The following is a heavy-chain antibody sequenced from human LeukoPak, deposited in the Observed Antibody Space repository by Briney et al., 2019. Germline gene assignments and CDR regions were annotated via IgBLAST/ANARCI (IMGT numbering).Heavy chain of an antibody. Sequence: ASVKVSCKASGYTFTSYGISWVRQAPGQGLEWMGWISAYNGNTNYAQKLQGRVTMTTDTSTSTAYMELRSLRSDDTAVYYCARAYVQTSSGYSGYWGQGTLVTVSS. D-gene: IGHD3-22*01. J-gene: IGHJ4*02. CDR3: ARAYVQTSSGYSGY. CDR2: ISAYNGNT. V-gene: IGHV1-18*01. CDR1: GYTFTSYG.